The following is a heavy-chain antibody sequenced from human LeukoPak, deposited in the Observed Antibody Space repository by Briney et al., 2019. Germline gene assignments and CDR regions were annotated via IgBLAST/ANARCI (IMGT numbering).Heavy chain of an antibody. Sequence: GGSQRLPCAASGFTFSSYGMHWARQAPGRGREWLTDIWYDGSNKYYADSVKGRFTISRVNSKNTLYLQMNSLRGEDTAVYYCAIYRGSFDYWGQGALVTVSS. CDR2: IWYDGSNK. D-gene: IGHD3-16*01. CDR3: AIYRGSFDY. V-gene: IGHV3-33*01. CDR1: GFTFSSYG. J-gene: IGHJ4*02.